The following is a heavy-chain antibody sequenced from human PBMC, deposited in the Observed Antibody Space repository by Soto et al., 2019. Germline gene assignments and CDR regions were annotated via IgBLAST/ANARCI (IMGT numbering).Heavy chain of an antibody. V-gene: IGHV3-23*01. CDR3: EREESAQGVTYYYGMEV. D-gene: IGHD3-10*01. J-gene: IGHJ6*02. CDR1: GFTFSSYA. CDR2: ISGSGGST. Sequence: PGGSLRLSCAASGFTFSSYAMSWVRQAPGKGLEWVSAISGSGGSTYYADSVKGRFTISRDNSKNTLYLQMNSLRAEDTAVYYCEREESAQGVTYYYGMEVWGQGTTVTVSS.